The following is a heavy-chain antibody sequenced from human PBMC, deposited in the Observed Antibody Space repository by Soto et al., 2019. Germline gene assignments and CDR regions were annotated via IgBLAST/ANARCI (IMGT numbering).Heavy chain of an antibody. CDR3: ARDPYSGYDGGDY. D-gene: IGHD5-12*01. Sequence: PSETLSLTCTVSGGSISSYYWSWIRQPPGKGLEWIGYIYYSGSTNYNPSLKSRVTISVDTSKNQFSLKLSSVTAADTAVYYCARDPYSGYDGGDYWGQGIFVTVSS. CDR1: GGSISSYY. CDR2: IYYSGST. J-gene: IGHJ4*02. V-gene: IGHV4-59*01.